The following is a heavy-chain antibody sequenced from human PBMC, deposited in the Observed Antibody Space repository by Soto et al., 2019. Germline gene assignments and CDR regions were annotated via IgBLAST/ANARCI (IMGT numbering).Heavy chain of an antibody. J-gene: IGHJ6*02. Sequence: QVQLVESGGGVVQPGRSLRLSCAASGFTFSSYAMHWVRQAPGKGLEWVAVISYDGSNKYYADSVKGRFTISRDNSKNTLYLQMNSLRAEDTAGYYGARDHDFWSGYPEVYGMDVWGQGTTVTVSS. D-gene: IGHD3-3*01. CDR2: ISYDGSNK. CDR3: ARDHDFWSGYPEVYGMDV. V-gene: IGHV3-30-3*01. CDR1: GFTFSSYA.